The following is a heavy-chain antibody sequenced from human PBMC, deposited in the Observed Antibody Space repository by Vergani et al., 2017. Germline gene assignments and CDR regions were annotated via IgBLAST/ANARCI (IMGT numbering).Heavy chain of an antibody. V-gene: IGHV7-4-1*02. D-gene: IGHD3-9*01. J-gene: IGHJ6*02. CDR2: INTNTGNP. CDR3: SRDKYYDILTGYLGRDGMDV. CDR1: GYTFTSYA. Sequence: QVQLVQSGSELKKPGASVKVSCKASGYTFTSYAMNWVRQAPGQGLEWMGWINTNTGNPTYAQGFTGRFVFSLDTSVSTAYLQFSSLKAEDTAVYYCSRDKYYDILTGYLGRDGMDVWGQGTTVTVS.